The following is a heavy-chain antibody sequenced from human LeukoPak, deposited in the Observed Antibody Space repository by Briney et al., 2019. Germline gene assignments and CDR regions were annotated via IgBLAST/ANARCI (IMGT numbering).Heavy chain of an antibody. J-gene: IGHJ4*02. CDR2: ISAYNGNT. V-gene: IGHV1-18*01. Sequence: ASVKVSCKASGYTFTSYGISWVRQAPEQGLEWMGWISAYNGNTNYAQKLQGRVTMTTDTSTSTAYMELRSLISDDAAVYYCARDPSHPVGATTDYWGQGTLVTVSS. CDR1: GYTFTSYG. CDR3: ARDPSHPVGATTDY. D-gene: IGHD1-26*01.